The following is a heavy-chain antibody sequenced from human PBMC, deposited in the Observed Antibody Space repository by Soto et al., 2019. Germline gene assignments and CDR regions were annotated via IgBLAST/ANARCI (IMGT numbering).Heavy chain of an antibody. D-gene: IGHD6-19*01. CDR2: IVVGRGNT. CDR1: GFNFTSSA. CDR3: AAAVTGSGWFLIFDY. Sequence: SVKVSCKASGFNFTSSAVQWVRQARGQRLEWIGWIVVGRGNTKYAQKFQERVTITRDISTSTAYMELSSLRSEDTAVYYCAAAVTGSGWFLIFDYWGLG. J-gene: IGHJ4*02. V-gene: IGHV1-58*01.